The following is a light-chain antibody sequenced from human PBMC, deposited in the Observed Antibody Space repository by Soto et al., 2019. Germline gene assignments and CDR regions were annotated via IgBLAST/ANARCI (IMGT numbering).Light chain of an antibody. V-gene: IGKV1-5*03. J-gene: IGKJ1*01. CDR2: KAS. CDR1: QTINNW. CDR3: QQYNNYLRT. Sequence: DIQMSQSPSTPSASVGDRVTITFRASQTINNWLAWYQQKPGKAPKLLIYKASSLESGVPSRFSGSGSGTEFTLTISSLQPDDFATYYCQQYNNYLRTFGQGTKVDIK.